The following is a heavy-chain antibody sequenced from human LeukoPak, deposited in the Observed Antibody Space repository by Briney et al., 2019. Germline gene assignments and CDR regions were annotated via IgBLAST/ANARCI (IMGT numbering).Heavy chain of an antibody. CDR1: GYSISSGYY. Sequence: SETLSLTCTVSGYSISSGYYWGWIRQPPGKGLEWIGSIYHSGSTYYNPSLKSRVTISVDTSKNQFSLKLSSVTAADTADYYCARAQGNGLIDFWGQGTLVTVSS. V-gene: IGHV4-38-2*02. J-gene: IGHJ4*02. CDR2: IYHSGST. CDR3: ARAQGNGLIDF. D-gene: IGHD3/OR15-3a*01.